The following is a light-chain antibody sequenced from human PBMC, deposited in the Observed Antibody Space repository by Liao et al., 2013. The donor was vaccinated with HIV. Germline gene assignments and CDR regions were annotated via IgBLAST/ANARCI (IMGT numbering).Light chain of an antibody. Sequence: SYELTQPPSVSVSPGQTASITCSGDKLGDEYASWYQQKPGQSPVLVIYQDTRRPSGIPERFSGSTSGTRVTLTISGVQAGDEADYYCQAWDSSRWVFGGGTKLTVL. V-gene: IGLV3-1*01. CDR1: KLGDEY. J-gene: IGLJ3*02. CDR2: QDT. CDR3: QAWDSSRWV.